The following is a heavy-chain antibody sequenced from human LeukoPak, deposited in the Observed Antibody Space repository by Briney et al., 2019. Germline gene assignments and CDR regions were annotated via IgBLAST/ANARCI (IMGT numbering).Heavy chain of an antibody. V-gene: IGHV4-59*01. D-gene: IGHD4-17*01. CDR3: ATSTVIYSHFGY. CDR1: GGSISSYY. Sequence: SETLSLTCTVSGGSISSYYWSWIRQPPGKRLEWIGYIYHSGSTNYNPSLKSRVTISVDTSKNQFSLKLRSATAADTAVYYCATSTVIYSHFGYWGQGTLVTVSS. J-gene: IGHJ4*02. CDR2: IYHSGST.